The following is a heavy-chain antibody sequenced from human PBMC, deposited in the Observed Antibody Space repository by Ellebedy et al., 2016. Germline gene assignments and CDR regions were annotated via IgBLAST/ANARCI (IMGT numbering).Heavy chain of an antibody. D-gene: IGHD3-10*01. CDR1: GFTFDDYA. CDR3: AKGTMDYLHH. Sequence: GGSLRLSXATSGFTFDDYALHWVRQVPGKGLEWVSGISWNSAAIGYGVAVKGRFTISRDSAKNYLYLQMNSLRVEDTALYFCAKGTMDYLHHWGQGTLVTVSS. CDR2: ISWNSAAI. V-gene: IGHV3-9*01. J-gene: IGHJ4*02.